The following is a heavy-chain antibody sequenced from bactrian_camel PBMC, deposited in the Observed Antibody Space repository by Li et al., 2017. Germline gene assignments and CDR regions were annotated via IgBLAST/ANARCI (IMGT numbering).Heavy chain of an antibody. V-gene: IGHV3S6*01. CDR1: GYAGSRQC. D-gene: IGHD3*01. CDR2: ISFSGDQI. Sequence: HVQLVESGGGSVQAGGSLRLSCAVAGYAGSRQCMAWFRQAPGKAREGVAAISFSGDQIYYADSVKGRVTISQDNAKNTLYLQMNSLKSDDTALYYCATNGPFPKHYGVQYNYWGQGTQVTVS. J-gene: IGHJ4*01. CDR3: ATNGPFPKHYGVQYNY.